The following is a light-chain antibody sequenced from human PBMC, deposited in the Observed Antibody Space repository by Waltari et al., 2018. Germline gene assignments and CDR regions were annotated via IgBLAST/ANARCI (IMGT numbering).Light chain of an antibody. CDR3: QQSLTTPYT. Sequence: DIQLTQSPSSLSASVGGRVTITCRASESISLYLNWYQQKPGKAPNLLLYGASALRTVVPSRFSGSGSGTDFTLTITSLQPDDFAVYICQQSLTTPYTFGQGTKLE. CDR2: GAS. V-gene: IGKV1-39*01. CDR1: ESISLY. J-gene: IGKJ2*01.